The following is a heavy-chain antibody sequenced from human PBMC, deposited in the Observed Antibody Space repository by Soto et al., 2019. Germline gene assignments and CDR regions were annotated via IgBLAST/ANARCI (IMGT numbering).Heavy chain of an antibody. D-gene: IGHD3-16*01. Sequence: EVHLSESGGGLVQFGGSLRLSCAASGSSFSAYAINWVRQAPGKGLEWVSAIDRSGEIAYYADSVKGRFTISRDNAKNTLYLQMNSLRGEDKAVYYCAKGSFWVHYGMDVWGPGTTVTVSS. CDR1: GSSFSAYA. V-gene: IGHV3-23*01. CDR2: IDRSGEIA. CDR3: AKGSFWVHYGMDV. J-gene: IGHJ6*02.